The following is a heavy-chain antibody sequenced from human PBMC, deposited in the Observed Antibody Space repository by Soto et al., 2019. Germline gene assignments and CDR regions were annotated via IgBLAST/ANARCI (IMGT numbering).Heavy chain of an antibody. CDR1: GGSISSAGYY. V-gene: IGHV4-31*03. D-gene: IGHD3-9*01. CDR2: IYYSGST. CDR3: ARTYYDILTVFLHWFGP. J-gene: IGHJ5*02. Sequence: SETLSLTCTICGGSISSAGYYWSWIRQHPGKGLEWIGCIYYSGSTYYNPSLKSRVTISVDTSKNQFSLKLSSVTAADTAVYYCARTYYDILTVFLHWFGPWRHVTPVTVSS.